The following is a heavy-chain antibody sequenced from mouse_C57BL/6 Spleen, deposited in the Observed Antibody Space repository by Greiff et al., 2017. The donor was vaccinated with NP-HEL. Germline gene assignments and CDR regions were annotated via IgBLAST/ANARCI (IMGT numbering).Heavy chain of an antibody. Sequence: VQLQRPGAELVKPGASVKMSCKASGYTFTSYWITWVKQRPGQGLEWIGDIYPGSGSTNYNEKFKSKATLTVDTSSSTAYMQLSSLTSEDSAVYYCARYGITTVVGDWFAYWGQGTLVTVSA. V-gene: IGHV1-55*01. CDR2: IYPGSGST. CDR3: ARYGITTVVGDWFAY. CDR1: GYTFTSYW. D-gene: IGHD1-1*01. J-gene: IGHJ3*01.